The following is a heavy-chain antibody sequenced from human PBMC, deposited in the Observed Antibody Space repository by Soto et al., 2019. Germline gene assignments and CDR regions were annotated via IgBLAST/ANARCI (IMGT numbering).Heavy chain of an antibody. CDR3: AKDIAVTIYFDY. J-gene: IGHJ4*02. CDR1: GFPFSSYA. D-gene: IGHD4-17*01. Sequence: PGGSLRLSCAASGFPFSSYAMSWVRQAPGKGLEWVSAISSDGGDIYYADSVKGRFTISRDNSKKTLYLQMNSLRAEDTAIYYCAKDIAVTIYFDYWGQGTLVTVSS. CDR2: ISSDGGDI. V-gene: IGHV3-23*01.